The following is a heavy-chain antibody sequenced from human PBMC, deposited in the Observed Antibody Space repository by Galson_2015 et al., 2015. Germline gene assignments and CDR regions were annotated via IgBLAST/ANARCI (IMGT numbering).Heavy chain of an antibody. CDR1: GFTFSYFG. V-gene: IGHV3-33*01. D-gene: IGHD3-16*01. Sequence: SLRLSCAASGFTFSYFGFDWVRQAPGKGLEWVALIWDDGSSKYYADSVKGRCTISRDNSRNTVYLQMNSLRVEDTAIYFCARDGANLDYWGQGTLVTVS. CDR3: ARDGANLDY. J-gene: IGHJ4*02. CDR2: IWDDGSSK.